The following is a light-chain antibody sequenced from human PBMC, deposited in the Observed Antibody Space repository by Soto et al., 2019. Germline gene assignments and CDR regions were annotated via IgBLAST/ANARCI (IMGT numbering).Light chain of an antibody. V-gene: IGKV1-33*01. J-gene: IGKJ1*01. Sequence: DIQMTQSPSSLSASVGDRVTITCQASQDITNFLNWYQQESGKAPKLLIYAASNLETGFPSRFSGGGSGTYFTFPISSLQPEDIATYYCQQYDLFPWTFGQGTKVDIK. CDR1: QDITNF. CDR3: QQYDLFPWT. CDR2: AAS.